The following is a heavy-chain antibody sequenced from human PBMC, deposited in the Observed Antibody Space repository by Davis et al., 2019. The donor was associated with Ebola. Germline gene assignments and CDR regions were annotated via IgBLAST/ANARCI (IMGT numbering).Heavy chain of an antibody. J-gene: IGHJ1*01. CDR2: ISSTGGST. V-gene: IGHV3-64D*06. D-gene: IGHD3-3*01. Sequence: PGGSLRLSCSASGFSFSSFAVHWVRQAPGKGLEYVSAISSTGGSTYYADSVKGRFTISRDNARNTAYLQMISLRTEDTAVYYCVKDSRYDFWSGFEYFQHWGQGTLVTVSS. CDR3: VKDSRYDFWSGFEYFQH. CDR1: GFSFSSFA.